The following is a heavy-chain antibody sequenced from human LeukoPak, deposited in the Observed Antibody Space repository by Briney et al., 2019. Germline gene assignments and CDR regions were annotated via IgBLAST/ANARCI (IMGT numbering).Heavy chain of an antibody. D-gene: IGHD3-10*01. V-gene: IGHV4-59*01. Sequence: SETLSLTCTVSGASISSSFWTWIRQPPGKGLEWIGYIYYSGSTNYNPSLKSRVTISVDTSKNQFSLKLSSVTAADTAVYYCVRSTFYGSGSKRGYWFDPWGQGTLVTVSS. CDR1: GASISSSF. CDR3: VRSTFYGSGSKRGYWFDP. CDR2: IYYSGST. J-gene: IGHJ5*02.